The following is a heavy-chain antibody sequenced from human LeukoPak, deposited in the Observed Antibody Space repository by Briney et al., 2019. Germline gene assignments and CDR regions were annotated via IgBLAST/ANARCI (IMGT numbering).Heavy chain of an antibody. CDR3: ARKRLAYCGGDCYFFQRGAPIDY. V-gene: IGHV4-39*01. D-gene: IGHD2-21*02. CDR1: GGSISSSSYY. CDR2: IYYSGST. Sequence: PSETLSLTCTVSGGSISSSSYYWGWIRQPPGKGLEWIGSIYYSGSTYYNPSLKSRVTISVDTSKNQFSLKLSSVTAADTAVYYCARKRLAYCGGDCYFFQRGAPIDYWGQGTLVTVSS. J-gene: IGHJ4*02.